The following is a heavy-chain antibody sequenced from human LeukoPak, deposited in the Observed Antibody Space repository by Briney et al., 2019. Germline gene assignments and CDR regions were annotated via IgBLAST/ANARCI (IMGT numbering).Heavy chain of an antibody. CDR2: IRSSSRTI. J-gene: IGHJ4*02. CDR1: GFTFSSYS. CDR3: ASGLRLGESRDY. Sequence: GESLRLSCAASGFTFSSYSMNWVRQAPGKGLEWVSYIRSSSRTIYYADSVKGRFTISRDNAKNSLYLQMNSLRAEDTAVYYCASGLRLGESRDYWGQGTLVTVSS. V-gene: IGHV3-48*01. D-gene: IGHD3-16*01.